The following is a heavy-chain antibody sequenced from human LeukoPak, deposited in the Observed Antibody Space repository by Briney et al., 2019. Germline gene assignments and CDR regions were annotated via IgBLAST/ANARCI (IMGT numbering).Heavy chain of an antibody. CDR2: ISDSGSNT. V-gene: IGHV3-23*01. Sequence: GGSLRLSCAVSGITLSNYGMSWVRQAPGKGLEWVAGISDSGSNTKYADSVKGRFTISKDNPKNTLYLHMNSLRAEDTAVYFCAKRGVVIRVILVGFHKEAYYFDSWGQGALVTVSS. CDR3: AKRGVVIRVILVGFHKEAYYFDS. D-gene: IGHD3-22*01. J-gene: IGHJ4*02. CDR1: GITLSNYG.